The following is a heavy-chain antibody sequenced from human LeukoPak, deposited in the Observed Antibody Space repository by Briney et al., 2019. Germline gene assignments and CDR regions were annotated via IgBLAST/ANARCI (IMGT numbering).Heavy chain of an antibody. CDR1: GFTFSSYG. D-gene: IGHD3-22*01. Sequence: GGSPRLSCAASGFTFSSYGMHWVRQAPGKGLEWVAFIRYDGNNKYYADSVKGRFTISRDNSKNTLNLQMNSLRVEETAVYYCAKDKGGCSYYDSSGYFDYWGQGTLVTVSS. J-gene: IGHJ4*02. V-gene: IGHV3-30*02. CDR3: AKDKGGCSYYDSSGYFDY. CDR2: IRYDGNNK.